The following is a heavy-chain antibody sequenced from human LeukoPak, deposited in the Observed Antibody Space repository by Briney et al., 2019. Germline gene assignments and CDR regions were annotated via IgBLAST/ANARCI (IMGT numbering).Heavy chain of an antibody. CDR3: ARVGPRYSSGWYYFDY. CDR2: INPSGGST. J-gene: IGHJ4*02. V-gene: IGHV1-46*01. CDR1: GYTFTSYY. Sequence: ASVKVSCKASGYTFTSYYMHWVRQAPGQGLEWMGIINPSGGSTSYAQKFQGRVTMTRDTSTSTVYMELSSLRSEDTAVYYCARVGPRYSSGWYYFDYWGQGTLVTVSS. D-gene: IGHD6-19*01.